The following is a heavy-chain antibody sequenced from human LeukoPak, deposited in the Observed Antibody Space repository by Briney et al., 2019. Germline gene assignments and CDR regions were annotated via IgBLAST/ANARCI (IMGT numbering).Heavy chain of an antibody. J-gene: IGHJ3*02. V-gene: IGHV1-2*02. Sequence: ASVKVSCKASGYTFTGYYMHWVRRAPGQGLEWMGWINPNSGGTSYAQKFQGRVTMTRDTSISTAYMELSRLRSDDTAVYYCARGGRTTGFAAFDIWGQGTMVTVSS. D-gene: IGHD1-1*01. CDR1: GYTFTGYY. CDR3: ARGGRTTGFAAFDI. CDR2: INPNSGGT.